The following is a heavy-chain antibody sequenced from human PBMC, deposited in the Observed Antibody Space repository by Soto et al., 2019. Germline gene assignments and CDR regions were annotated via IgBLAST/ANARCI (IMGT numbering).Heavy chain of an antibody. V-gene: IGHV3-23*01. D-gene: IGHD2-15*01. CDR2: ISGSGGST. J-gene: IGHJ3*02. Sequence: GGSLRLSCASSGFTFNSSAMGWVRQAPGKGLEWVSAISGSGGSTYYADSVKGRFTISRDNSKNTLYLQMNSLRAEDTAVYYCAKDRGDIVVVVAASPAFDIWGQGTMVTVSS. CDR3: AKDRGDIVVVVAASPAFDI. CDR1: GFTFNSSA.